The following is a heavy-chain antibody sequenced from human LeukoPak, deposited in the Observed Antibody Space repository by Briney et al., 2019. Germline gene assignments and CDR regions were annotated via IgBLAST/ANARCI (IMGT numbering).Heavy chain of an antibody. CDR3: TTRRHGTSSSWYQREFDY. J-gene: IGHJ4*02. D-gene: IGHD6-13*01. Sequence: PGGSLRLSCAASGFTFSTYAMSWVRQAPGKGLEWVGRIKSKTDGGTTDYAAPVKGRFTISRDDSKNTLYLQMNSLKTEDTAVYYCTTRRHGTSSSWYQREFDYWGQGTLVTVSS. V-gene: IGHV3-15*01. CDR2: IKSKTDGGTT. CDR1: GFTFSTYA.